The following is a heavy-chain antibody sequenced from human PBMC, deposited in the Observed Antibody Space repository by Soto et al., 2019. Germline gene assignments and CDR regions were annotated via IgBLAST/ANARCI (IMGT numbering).Heavy chain of an antibody. CDR1: GFTFSSYA. V-gene: IGHV3-23*01. D-gene: IGHD3-3*01. CDR3: AKDGTPGRLLEWLFDF. CDR2: ISGSGGST. Sequence: GGSLRLSCAASGFTFSSYAMSWVRQAPGKGLEWVSAISGSGGSTYYADSVKGRFTISRDNSKNTLYLQMNSLRAEDTAVYYCAKDGTPGRLLEWLFDFWGQGTLVTVSS. J-gene: IGHJ4*02.